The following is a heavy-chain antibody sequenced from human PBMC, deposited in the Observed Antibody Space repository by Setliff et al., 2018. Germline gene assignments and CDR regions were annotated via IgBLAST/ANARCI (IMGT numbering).Heavy chain of an antibody. D-gene: IGHD6-6*01. CDR3: ARGEYTSLPSGVYYHMDV. V-gene: IGHV7-4-1*02. J-gene: IGHJ6*03. CDR2: INTNAGNP. Sequence: ASVKVSCKASGYTFSSYAMNWVRQAPGQGLEWLGWINTNAGNPTYAQGFTGRFVFSLDTSVSTTYLQISSLKAEDTAVYYCARGEYTSLPSGVYYHMDVWGKGTTVTVS. CDR1: GYTFSSYA.